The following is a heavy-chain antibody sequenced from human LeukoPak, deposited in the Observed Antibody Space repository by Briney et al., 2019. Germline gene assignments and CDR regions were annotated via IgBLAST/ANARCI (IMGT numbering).Heavy chain of an antibody. V-gene: IGHV4-34*01. CDR3: ARVLGFL. J-gene: IGHJ4*02. CDR1: GGSFGGYY. Sequence: SETLSLTCAVYGGSFGGYYWSWIRQPPGKGLEWIGEIDHSGSTNYNPSLKSRVTISVDTSKNQFSLKLSSVTAADTAVYYCARVLGFLWGQGTLVTVSS. D-gene: IGHD6-6*01. CDR2: IDHSGST.